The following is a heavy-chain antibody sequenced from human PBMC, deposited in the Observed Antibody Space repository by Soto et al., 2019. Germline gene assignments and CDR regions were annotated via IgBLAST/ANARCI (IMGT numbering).Heavy chain of an antibody. J-gene: IGHJ4*02. CDR3: ISFCSSCFFDY. Sequence: GGSLRLSCAASGFTFSSYSMNWVRQASEKGLEWVGRIRSKPNSYATEYAASVQGRFTISRDDSKNTAYLHMNNLKTEDTAVYYCISFCSSCFFDYWGQGTPVTVSS. CDR1: GFTFSSYS. V-gene: IGHV3-73*01. CDR2: IRSKPNSYAT. D-gene: IGHD6-13*01.